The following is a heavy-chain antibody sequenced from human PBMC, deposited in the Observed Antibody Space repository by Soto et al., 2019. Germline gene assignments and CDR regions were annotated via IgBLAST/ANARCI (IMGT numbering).Heavy chain of an antibody. Sequence: GGSLRLSCAASGFTFSDYYMSWIRQAPGKGMEWVSYIGSSDNIIYYADSVKGRFTISRDNAKNSLYLQMNSLRAEDTAVYYCARDLGYYESSGYFDYWGQGTLVTVSS. D-gene: IGHD3-22*01. CDR2: IGSSDNII. CDR3: ARDLGYYESSGYFDY. J-gene: IGHJ4*02. CDR1: GFTFSDYY. V-gene: IGHV3-11*01.